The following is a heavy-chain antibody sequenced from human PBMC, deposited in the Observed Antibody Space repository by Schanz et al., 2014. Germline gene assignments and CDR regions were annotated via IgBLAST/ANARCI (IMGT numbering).Heavy chain of an antibody. V-gene: IGHV3-30*18. Sequence: QVHLVESEGGVVRPGGSLRLSCAASRFTFNAYDMYWIRQAPGKGLEWVALISHDGSNKNSADSVKGRFTISRDNSKNTLYLQMNSLRGDDTAIYYCVKGGTNTLDSWGQGTLVTVSS. CDR1: RFTFNAYD. CDR3: VKGGTNTLDS. CDR2: ISHDGSNK. J-gene: IGHJ4*02.